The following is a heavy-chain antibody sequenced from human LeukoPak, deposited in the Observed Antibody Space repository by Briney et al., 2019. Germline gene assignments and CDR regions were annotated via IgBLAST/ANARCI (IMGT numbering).Heavy chain of an antibody. J-gene: IGHJ4*02. CDR3: ARETYTRLRYFDWLSPYY. CDR1: GFTFSNAW. V-gene: IGHV3-15*01. D-gene: IGHD3-9*01. Sequence: AGGSLRLSCAASGFTFSNAWMSWVRQAQGKGLEWVGRIKSKTDGGTTDYAAPVKGRFTISRDDSKNTLYLQMNSLRAEDTAVYYCARETYTRLRYFDWLSPYYWGQGTLVTVSS. CDR2: IKSKTDGGTT.